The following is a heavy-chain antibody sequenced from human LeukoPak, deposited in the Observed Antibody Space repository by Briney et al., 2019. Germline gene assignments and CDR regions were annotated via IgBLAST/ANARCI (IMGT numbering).Heavy chain of an antibody. CDR3: ARHDGSSFIYYIDH. V-gene: IGHV3-23*01. Sequence: PGGSLRLSCAASGFSVTSCAMSWVRQAPGKGLEWVSTISNSGYNTWYADSVKGRFTISRDNSQNTLYLQMSGLRAEDTALYYCARHDGSSFIYYIDHWGQGALVTASS. D-gene: IGHD1-26*01. CDR1: GFSVTSCA. CDR2: ISNSGYNT. J-gene: IGHJ4*02.